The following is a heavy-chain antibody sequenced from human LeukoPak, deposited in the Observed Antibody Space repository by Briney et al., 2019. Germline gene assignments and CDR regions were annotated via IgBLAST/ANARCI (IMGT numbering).Heavy chain of an antibody. CDR2: IYYSGST. CDR3: AREDGMATIKD. CDR1: GGSISSYY. J-gene: IGHJ4*02. Sequence: SETLSLTCTVSGGSISSYYWSWIRQPPGKGLEWIGYIYYSGSTNYNPSLKSRVTISVDTSKNQFSLKLSSVTAADTAVYYCAREDGMATIKDWGQGTLATVSS. V-gene: IGHV4-59*01. D-gene: IGHD5-24*01.